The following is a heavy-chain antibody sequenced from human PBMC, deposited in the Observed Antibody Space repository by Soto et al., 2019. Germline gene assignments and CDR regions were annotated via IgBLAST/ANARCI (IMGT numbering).Heavy chain of an antibody. J-gene: IGHJ4*02. CDR2: LYWDGDK. D-gene: IGHD1-7*01. CDR3: AHRKRTITVATYFDY. V-gene: IGHV2-5*02. CDR1: GFSLGTSGEG. Sequence: QITLRESGPTLVKPTQTLTLTCTFSGFSLGTSGEGVGWIRQPPRKALEWLATLYWDGDKRYSPSLRSRLTISKDTSESQVVPTMTNMAAADTATYFCAHRKRTITVATYFDYWGLGSLVTVSS.